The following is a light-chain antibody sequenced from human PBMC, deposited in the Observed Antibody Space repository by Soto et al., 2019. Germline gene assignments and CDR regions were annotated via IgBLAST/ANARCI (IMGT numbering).Light chain of an antibody. V-gene: IGKV3-11*01. Sequence: EIVLTQSPGTLSLSPGERATLSCRASQSFRGLLAWYQQKPGQAPRLLIYDVYNRATGIPPRFSGSGSGTDFTLTISSLEPEDSAVYYCQQRHMWPITFGQGTRLEIK. CDR2: DVY. CDR3: QQRHMWPIT. CDR1: QSFRGL. J-gene: IGKJ5*01.